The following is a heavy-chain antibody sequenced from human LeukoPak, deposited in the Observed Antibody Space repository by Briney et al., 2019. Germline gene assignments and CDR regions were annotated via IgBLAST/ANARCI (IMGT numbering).Heavy chain of an antibody. CDR3: ARVRVVAANRAFDI. D-gene: IGHD2-15*01. CDR2: IYYSGST. J-gene: IGHJ3*02. CDR1: GGSISSGDYY. V-gene: IGHV4-61*08. Sequence: SETLSLTCTVSGGSISSGDYYWSWIRQPPGKGLEWIGYIYYSGSTNYNPSLKSRVTISVDTSKNQFSLKLSSVTAADTAVYYCARVRVVAANRAFDIWGQGTMVTVSS.